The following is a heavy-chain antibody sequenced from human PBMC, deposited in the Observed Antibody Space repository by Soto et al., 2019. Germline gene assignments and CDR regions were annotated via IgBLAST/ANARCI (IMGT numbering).Heavy chain of an antibody. J-gene: IGHJ4*02. CDR1: GGSISSAGYY. CDR3: AREPVI. CDR2: IYYSGST. D-gene: IGHD2-21*01. Sequence: QVQLQESGPGLVKPSQTLSLTCTVSGGSISSAGYYWSRIRQHPGKGLEWIGYIYYSGSTYYHPSLTSRVAMSVATSKNQFALKLGSVTVADTAVYYCAREPVIWGQGTLVTVSS. V-gene: IGHV4-31*03.